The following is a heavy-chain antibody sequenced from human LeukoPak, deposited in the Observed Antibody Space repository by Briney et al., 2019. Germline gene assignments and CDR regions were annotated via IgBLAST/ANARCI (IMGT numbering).Heavy chain of an antibody. CDR1: GFTFTSYV. D-gene: IGHD4/OR15-4a*01. J-gene: IGHJ3*02. V-gene: IGHV3-23*01. CDR2: ISGSGVSV. CDR3: AKDRANSYAFDI. Sequence: GGSLRLSCAASGFTFTSYVMSWVRQAPGKGLEWVSTISGSGVSVYYADSVKGRFTISRDNSKNTLYLQMNSLRGEDTTVYYCAKDRANSYAFDIWGQGTMVTVSS.